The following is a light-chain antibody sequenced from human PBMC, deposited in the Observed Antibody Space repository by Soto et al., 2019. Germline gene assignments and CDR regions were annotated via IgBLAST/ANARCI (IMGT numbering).Light chain of an antibody. CDR1: RSIITG. Sequence: DIQMTQSPSTLSASVEDRAPFIAGPVRSIITGLAWYQQKPGKAPKLLIYKASSLESGVPSKFSGSRSGTEFTLTISSLQPDDVATYYCQQYKSYPSTFGQGTKLEMK. CDR2: KAS. J-gene: IGKJ2*01. CDR3: QQYKSYPST. V-gene: IGKV1-5*03.